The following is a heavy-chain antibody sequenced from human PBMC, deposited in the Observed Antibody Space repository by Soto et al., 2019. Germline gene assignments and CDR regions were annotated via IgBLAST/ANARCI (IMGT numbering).Heavy chain of an antibody. Sequence: QVQLVQSGAEMKKPGASVTVSCKASGYTFSSHGINWVRQAPGQRLEWVGWISADDGYTNYAQNLQDRVIMTTDTSTSTAYMELTSLRSDDTAVYYCASDVYYWGQGTLVTVAS. CDR3: ASDVYY. CDR1: GYTFSSHG. CDR2: ISADDGYT. V-gene: IGHV1-18*01. J-gene: IGHJ4*02.